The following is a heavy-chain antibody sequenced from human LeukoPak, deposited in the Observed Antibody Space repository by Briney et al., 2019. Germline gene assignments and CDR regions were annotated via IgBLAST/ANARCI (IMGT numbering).Heavy chain of an antibody. CDR1: GYTFTNHY. Sequence: ASAKVSCKASGYTFTNHYMHWVRQAPGQGLEWMGIINPSIGSASSAQKFQGRVTMTGDTSTSTVYMELSSLRSDDTAVYYCARDYHGSGSLTAFDYWGQGTLVTVSS. CDR2: INPSIGSA. CDR3: ARDYHGSGSLTAFDY. J-gene: IGHJ4*02. V-gene: IGHV1-46*01. D-gene: IGHD3-10*01.